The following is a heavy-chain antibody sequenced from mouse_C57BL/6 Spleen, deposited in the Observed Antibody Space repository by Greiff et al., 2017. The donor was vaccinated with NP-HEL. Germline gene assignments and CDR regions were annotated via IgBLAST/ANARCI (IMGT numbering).Heavy chain of an antibody. CDR1: GFSFNTYA. V-gene: IGHV10-1*01. CDR3: VRYDYDRGFAY. CDR2: IRSKSNNYAT. J-gene: IGHJ3*01. Sequence: EVKLMESGGGLVQPKGSLKLSCAASGFSFNTYAMNWVRQAPGKGLEWVARIRSKSNNYATYYADSVKDRFTISRDDSESMLYLQMNNLKTEDTAMYYCVRYDYDRGFAYWGQGTLVTVSA. D-gene: IGHD2-4*01.